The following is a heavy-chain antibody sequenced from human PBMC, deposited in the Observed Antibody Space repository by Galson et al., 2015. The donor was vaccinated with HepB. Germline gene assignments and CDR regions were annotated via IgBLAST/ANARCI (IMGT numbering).Heavy chain of an antibody. D-gene: IGHD3-16*01. CDR1: GGSFSGYY. Sequence: ETLSLTCAVYGGSFSGYYWSWIRQPPGKGLEWIGEINHSGSTNYNPSLKSRVTISVDTSKNQFSLKLSSVTAADTAVYYCARRLKSPWFDPWGQGTLVTVSS. V-gene: IGHV4-34*01. CDR3: ARRLKSPWFDP. J-gene: IGHJ5*02. CDR2: INHSGST.